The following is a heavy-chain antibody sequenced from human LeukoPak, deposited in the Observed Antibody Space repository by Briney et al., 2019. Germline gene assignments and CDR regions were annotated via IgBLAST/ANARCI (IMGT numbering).Heavy chain of an antibody. Sequence: PSETLSLTXAVSGDSISGYFWNWIRQPAGKGLEWIGRICTTGSTKYNPSLQSRITMSVDTSKNQFSLNLNSVTAADTAVYYCARGRGGDSRTFDYWGQGTLVTVSS. CDR3: ARGRGGDSRTFDY. V-gene: IGHV4-4*07. CDR2: ICTTGST. CDR1: GDSISGYF. J-gene: IGHJ4*02. D-gene: IGHD2-21*01.